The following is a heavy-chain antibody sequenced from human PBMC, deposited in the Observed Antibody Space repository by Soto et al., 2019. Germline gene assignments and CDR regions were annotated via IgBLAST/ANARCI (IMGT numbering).Heavy chain of an antibody. CDR2: INNAYST. J-gene: IGHJ6*02. Sequence: EVQLEESGGTWVQPGGSLRLSCAASGFDASVNFMTWVRQAPGKGLEWVSAINNAYSTFYADSVKGRFTISRDNSKNTVYLQVRSLRVEDTAMYYCVRENYYYGMDVWGQGTAVTVSS. CDR3: VRENYYYGMDV. CDR1: GFDASVNF. V-gene: IGHV3-66*01.